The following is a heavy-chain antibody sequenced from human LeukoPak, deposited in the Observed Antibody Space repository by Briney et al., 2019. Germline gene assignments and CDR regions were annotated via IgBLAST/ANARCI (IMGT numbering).Heavy chain of an antibody. CDR3: AVGANVPYYYGMDV. CDR2: ISYDGSNK. V-gene: IGHV3-30*03. J-gene: IGHJ6*02. Sequence: PGGSLRLSCAASGFTFSSYGVHWVRQAPGKGLEWVAVISYDGSNKYYADSVKGRFTISRDNSKNTLYPQMNSLRAEDTAVYYCAVGANVPYYYGMDVWGQGTTVTVSS. D-gene: IGHD1-26*01. CDR1: GFTFSSYG.